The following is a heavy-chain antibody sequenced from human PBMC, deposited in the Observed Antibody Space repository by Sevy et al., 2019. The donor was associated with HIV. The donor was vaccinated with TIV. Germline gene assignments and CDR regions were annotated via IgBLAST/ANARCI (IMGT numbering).Heavy chain of an antibody. Sequence: GGSLRLSCAASGFTFSSYWMSWVRQAPGKGLEWVANIKQDGSEKYYVDSVKDRFTISRDNAKNSLYLQMNSLRAEDTAVYYCARGSDGSGSYLDYYYGMDVWGQGTTVTVSS. CDR3: ARGSDGSGSYLDYYYGMDV. D-gene: IGHD3-10*01. CDR2: IKQDGSEK. CDR1: GFTFSSYW. J-gene: IGHJ6*02. V-gene: IGHV3-7*01.